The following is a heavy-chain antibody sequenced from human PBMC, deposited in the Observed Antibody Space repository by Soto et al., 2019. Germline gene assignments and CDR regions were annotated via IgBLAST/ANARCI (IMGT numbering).Heavy chain of an antibody. CDR2: IDPRGGST. J-gene: IGHJ6*02. CDR3: ARVVQQPSSSNYYGLDV. CDR1: GYIFTSHF. V-gene: IGHV1-46*01. Sequence: VQLVQSGAEVKKPGASVKVSCEASGYIFTSHFIHWVRQAPGQGLEWLGVIDPRGGSTNSAQKFRGRVTLTRDTSTSTVYMDLSSLRSADTAIYYCARVVQQPSSSNYYGLDVWGQGTTVTVSS. D-gene: IGHD6-13*01.